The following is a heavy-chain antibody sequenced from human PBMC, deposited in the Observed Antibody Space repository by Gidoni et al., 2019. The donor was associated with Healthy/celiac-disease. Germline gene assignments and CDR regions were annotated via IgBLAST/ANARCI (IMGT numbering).Heavy chain of an antibody. D-gene: IGHD5-18*01. V-gene: IGHV1-69*01. J-gene: IGHJ6*02. CDR3: AREGVDTAMPYYYYYGRDV. CDR2: IIPICGTE. Sequence: PGHGLEWMGGIIPICGTENYAQKFRCRVTITADESTSTAYMELSSLRSEDTAVYYCAREGVDTAMPYYYYYGRDVWGQGTTVTVSS.